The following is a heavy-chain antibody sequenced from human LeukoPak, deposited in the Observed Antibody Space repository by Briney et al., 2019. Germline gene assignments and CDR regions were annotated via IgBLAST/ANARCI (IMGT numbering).Heavy chain of an antibody. CDR1: GYTFTNNY. CDR2: IYPRDGST. V-gene: IGHV1-46*01. J-gene: IGHJ4*02. CDR3: ARDQEGFDY. Sequence: ASVKVSRKASGYTFTNNYLHWVRQAPGQGLEWMGMIYPRDGSTSYAQNFQGGVTVTRDTSTTTVHMELRGLRSEDTAVYYCARDQEGFDYWGQGTVVTVSS.